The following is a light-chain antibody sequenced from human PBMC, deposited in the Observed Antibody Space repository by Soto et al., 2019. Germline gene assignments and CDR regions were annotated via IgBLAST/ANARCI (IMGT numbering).Light chain of an antibody. V-gene: IGLV2-11*01. J-gene: IGLJ2*01. CDR3: QSYDSSLSASVV. CDR2: NVN. Sequence: QSALIQPPSMSGSPGQSVTISCTGTSSDIGSYDYVSWSQQHPGSVPKPLIYNVNTQPSGVPDRFSGSKSGNTASLAITGLQAEDEADYYCQSYDSSLSASVVFGGGTKLTVL. CDR1: SSDIGSYDY.